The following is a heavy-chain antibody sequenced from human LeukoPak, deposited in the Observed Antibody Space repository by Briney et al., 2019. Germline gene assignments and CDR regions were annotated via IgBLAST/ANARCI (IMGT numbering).Heavy chain of an antibody. CDR3: TRSLYSGTNSDY. Sequence: GGSLRLSCAASGFTFSDFWMHWVRQGPEKRLVWVARIRTDGGDTDYADSVKGRFTISRDNTKSTLYLQMSSLRVEDTAVYYCTRSLYSGTNSDYWGQGTLVTVSS. V-gene: IGHV3-74*01. CDR1: GFTFSDFW. J-gene: IGHJ4*02. D-gene: IGHD1-26*01. CDR2: IRTDGGDT.